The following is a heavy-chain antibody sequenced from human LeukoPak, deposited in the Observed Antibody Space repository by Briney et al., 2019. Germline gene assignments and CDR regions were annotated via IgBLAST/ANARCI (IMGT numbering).Heavy chain of an antibody. CDR1: GFTFSSYA. D-gene: IGHD6-19*01. J-gene: IGHJ4*02. CDR3: AKSRYSSSWDYFDY. CDR2: ISGSGGGT. Sequence: GGSLRLSCAASGFTFSSYAMSWVRQAPGKGLEWVSGISGSGGGTYYADSVKGRFTISRDDSKNTLYLQMNSLRAEDTAVYYCAKSRYSSSWDYFDYWGQGTLVTVSS. V-gene: IGHV3-23*01.